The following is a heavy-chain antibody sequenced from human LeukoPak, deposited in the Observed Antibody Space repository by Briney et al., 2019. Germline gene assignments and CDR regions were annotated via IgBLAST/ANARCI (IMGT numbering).Heavy chain of an antibody. Sequence: ASVKVSCTASGYTFTSYAVHWVRQAPGQRLEWMGWINAGNGNTKYSQKFQGRVTITRDTSASTAYMELSSLRSEDAAVYYCARGAVAGTSYNWFDPWGQGTLVTVSS. V-gene: IGHV1-3*01. CDR3: ARGAVAGTSYNWFDP. CDR1: GYTFTSYA. D-gene: IGHD6-19*01. CDR2: INAGNGNT. J-gene: IGHJ5*02.